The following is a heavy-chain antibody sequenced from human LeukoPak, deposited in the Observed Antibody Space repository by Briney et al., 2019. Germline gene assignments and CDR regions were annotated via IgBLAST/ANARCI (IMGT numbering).Heavy chain of an antibody. CDR3: AKFDFWSGSNHGESNDY. CDR1: EFTFSTYW. V-gene: IGHV3-7*03. D-gene: IGHD3-3*01. CDR2: IKQDGSEK. J-gene: IGHJ4*02. Sequence: GGSLRLSCAASEFTFSTYWMSWVRQAPGKGLEWVANIKQDGSEKYYVDPVKGRFTISRDNAKNSLYLQMNSLRAEDTAVYYCAKFDFWSGSNHGESNDYWGQGTLVTVSS.